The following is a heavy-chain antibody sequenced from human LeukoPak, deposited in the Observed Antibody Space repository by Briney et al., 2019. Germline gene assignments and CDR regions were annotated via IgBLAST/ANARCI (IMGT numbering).Heavy chain of an antibody. V-gene: IGHV3-66*02. D-gene: IGHD3-16*01. CDR1: GFTVSSNY. J-gene: IGHJ3*02. CDR2: IYSGGST. Sequence: GGSLRLSCAASGFTVSSNYMSWVRQAPGKGLESVSIIYSGGSTYYADSVKGRFTISRDNSKNTLYLQMNSLRAEDTAVYYCAREGDSQRSDAFDIWGQGTMVTVSS. CDR3: AREGDSQRSDAFDI.